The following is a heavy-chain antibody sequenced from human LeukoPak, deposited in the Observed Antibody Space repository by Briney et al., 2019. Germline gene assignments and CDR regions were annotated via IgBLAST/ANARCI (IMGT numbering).Heavy chain of an antibody. V-gene: IGHV3-30*18. D-gene: IGHD4-17*01. J-gene: IGHJ4*02. CDR1: GFTFSSYG. Sequence: PGGSLRLFCAASGFTFSSYGVHWVRQAPAKGLEWVAIISYDGSNKYYADSAKGRFTISRDNSKNTLYLQMNSLRAEDTAVYYCAKSTTVTQRGYFDYWGQGTLVTVSS. CDR3: AKSTTVTQRGYFDY. CDR2: ISYDGSNK.